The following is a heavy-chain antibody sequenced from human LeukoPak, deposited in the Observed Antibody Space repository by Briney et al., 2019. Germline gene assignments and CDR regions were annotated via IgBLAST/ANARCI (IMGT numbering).Heavy chain of an antibody. CDR2: MKSESEGGTI. D-gene: IGHD3-10*01. CDR1: GFTFSKAW. Sequence: PGGSLRLSCAASGFTFSKAWMSWVRQAPGKGLEGVGRMKSESEGGTIDYAARVRGRFTISRDDSKDTVYFQMNSLKTEDPGVYYCTTDFWAFGEVCEYWGQGAVVFVSS. V-gene: IGHV3-15*01. CDR3: TTDFWAFGEVCEY. J-gene: IGHJ4*02.